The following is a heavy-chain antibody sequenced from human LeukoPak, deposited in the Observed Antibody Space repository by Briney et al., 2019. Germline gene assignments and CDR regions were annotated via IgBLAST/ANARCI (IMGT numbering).Heavy chain of an antibody. CDR3: ARLVGGASRTFDP. V-gene: IGHV4-59*08. CDR2: IYYSGST. J-gene: IGHJ5*02. D-gene: IGHD3-10*01. CDR1: GGSISSYY. Sequence: SETLSLTCTVSGGSISSYYWSWIRQPPGKGLEWIGYIYYSGSTNYNPSLKSRVTISVDTSKNQFSLKLSSVTAADTAVYYCARLVGGASRTFDPWGQGTLVTVSS.